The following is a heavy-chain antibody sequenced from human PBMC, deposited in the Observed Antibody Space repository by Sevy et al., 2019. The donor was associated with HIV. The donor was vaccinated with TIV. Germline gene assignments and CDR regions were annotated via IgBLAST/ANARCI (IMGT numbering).Heavy chain of an antibody. CDR1: GFTFSKYW. V-gene: IGHV3-7*01. CDR2: IKQDAGQK. J-gene: IGHJ4*02. Sequence: GGSLRLSCAASGFTFSKYWMGWVRQAPGKGLEWVANIKQDAGQKYYVDSVKGRFTISRDNAKNSLYLQMNSLRAEDTAVYFCARDDGNYDFDYWGQGTLVTVSS. CDR3: ARDDGNYDFDY. D-gene: IGHD1-7*01.